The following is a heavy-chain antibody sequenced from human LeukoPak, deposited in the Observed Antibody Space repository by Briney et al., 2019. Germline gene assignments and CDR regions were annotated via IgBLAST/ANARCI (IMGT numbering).Heavy chain of an antibody. D-gene: IGHD4-17*01. CDR2: IYHSGST. CDR3: ARGNDYGDYFDY. CDR1: GYSISSGYY. J-gene: IGHJ4*02. Sequence: PSETLSLTCTVSGYSISSGYYWGWIRQPLGKGLEWIGSIYHSGSTYYNPSLKSRVTISVDTSKNQFSLKLSSVTAADTAVYYCARGNDYGDYFDYWGQGTLVTVSS. V-gene: IGHV4-38-2*02.